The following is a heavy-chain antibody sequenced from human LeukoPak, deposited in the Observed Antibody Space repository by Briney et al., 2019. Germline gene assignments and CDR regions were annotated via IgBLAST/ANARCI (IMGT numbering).Heavy chain of an antibody. D-gene: IGHD5-24*01. CDR3: ARGRDGYNWIDY. V-gene: IGHV3-30*04. CDR1: GFNFSSYA. CDR2: ISYGGIDK. J-gene: IGHJ4*02. Sequence: GGSLRLSCAASGFNFSSYAMHWVRQAPGEGLEWVGLISYGGIDKSYADSVKGRFTISRDNSKNTLYLQMNSLRAEDTAVYYCARGRDGYNWIDYWGQGTLVTVSS.